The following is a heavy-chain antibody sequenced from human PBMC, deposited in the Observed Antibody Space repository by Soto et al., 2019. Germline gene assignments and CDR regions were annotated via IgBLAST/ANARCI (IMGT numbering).Heavy chain of an antibody. V-gene: IGHV3-23*01. CDR3: ARRTVGWYFDL. Sequence: EVPLLESGGGLVQPGGSLRLSCAASGFTFSIYAMNWVRQAPGKGLEWVSVISGSGGSTYYADSVKGRFTISRDNSKNTLYLQMNSLRAEXTXXYYCARRTVGWYFDLWGRGTLVTVSS. CDR1: GFTFSIYA. CDR2: ISGSGGST. D-gene: IGHD4-17*01. J-gene: IGHJ2*01.